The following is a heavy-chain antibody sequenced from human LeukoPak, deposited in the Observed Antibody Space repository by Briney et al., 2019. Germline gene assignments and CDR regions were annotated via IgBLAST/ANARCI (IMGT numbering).Heavy chain of an antibody. CDR1: GGSISSYY. CDR2: IYTSGST. J-gene: IGHJ4*02. V-gene: IGHV4-4*09. CDR3: ASFSGSKVFFDY. D-gene: IGHD1-26*01. Sequence: SETLSLTCTVSGGSISSYYWSWIRQPPGKGLEWIGYIYTSGSTNYNPSLKSRVTISVDTSKNQFSLKLSSVTAADTAVYYCASFSGSKVFFDYWAGNPGHRLL.